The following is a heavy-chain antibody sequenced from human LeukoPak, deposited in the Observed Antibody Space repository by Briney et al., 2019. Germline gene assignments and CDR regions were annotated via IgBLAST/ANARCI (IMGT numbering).Heavy chain of an antibody. CDR3: ARMGYYYYYGMDV. V-gene: IGHV1-18*01. CDR2: ISAYNGNT. Sequence: ASVKVSCKASGHTFTSYGISWVRQAPGQGLEWMGWISAYNGNTNYAQKLQGRVTMTTDTSTSTAYMELRSLRSDDTAVYYCARMGYYYYYGMDVWGQGTTVTVSS. CDR1: GHTFTSYG. J-gene: IGHJ6*02.